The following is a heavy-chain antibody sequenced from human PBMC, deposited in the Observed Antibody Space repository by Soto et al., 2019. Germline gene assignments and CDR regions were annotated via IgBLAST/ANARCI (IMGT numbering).Heavy chain of an antibody. CDR2: ISGDSGST. V-gene: IGHV1-18*01. CDR1: GYSFINYG. CDR3: ANISGDIVSMMYAEPGYVIDF. Sequence: QVQLVQSGAEVKKPGASVKVSCNTSGYSFINYGITWVRQAPGQGLEWMGWISGDSGSTNYALNLESRGTRNANKSTNLTSKELTRGKFVRKAVYDCANISGDIVSMMYAEPGYVIDFWSQRTMVSV. D-gene: IGHD2-8*01. J-gene: IGHJ3*01.